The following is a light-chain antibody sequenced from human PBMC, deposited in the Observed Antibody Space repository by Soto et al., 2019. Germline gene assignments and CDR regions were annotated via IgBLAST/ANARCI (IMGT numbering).Light chain of an antibody. CDR1: SGDVGRYQS. CDR3: SSYTNSDTLTV. J-gene: IGLJ3*02. Sequence: QSVLTQPASVSGSPGQSITISCTGTSGDVGRYQSVAWYQQHPGKVPKLMIYAVSNRPSGVSHRFSASKSGNTASLTISGLQAEDEAFYFCSSYTNSDTLTVFGGGTQLTVL. V-gene: IGLV2-14*01. CDR2: AVS.